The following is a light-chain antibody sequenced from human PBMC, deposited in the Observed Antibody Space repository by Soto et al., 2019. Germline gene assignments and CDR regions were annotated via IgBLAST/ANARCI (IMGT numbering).Light chain of an antibody. CDR2: GAY. Sequence: EIVRKQSPATLSVSPWGRATLSCRASQSVSSNLAWYQHKPGQAPRLLIYGAYTKNIGITARFSGSGSGTEFTLTIGSLQSEDFAVYYCQQYNDWPRTVGQVTQVEIK. CDR3: QQYNDWPRT. V-gene: IGKV3-15*01. CDR1: QSVSSN. J-gene: IGKJ1*01.